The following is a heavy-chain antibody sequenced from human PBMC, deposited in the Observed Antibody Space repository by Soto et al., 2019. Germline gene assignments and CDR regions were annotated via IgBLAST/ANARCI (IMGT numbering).Heavy chain of an antibody. CDR2: INQDGSEE. D-gene: IGHD6-13*01. Sequence: PGGSLRLSCAASGFSFSNYWMSWVRQAPGKGLEWVAYINQDGSEEDYVDSVKGRLTISRDNAKNSLCLQMNSLRAEDTAVYYCARGSYSRSLLGYWGQGALVTVSS. J-gene: IGHJ4*02. CDR3: ARGSYSRSLLGY. CDR1: GFSFSNYW. V-gene: IGHV3-7*04.